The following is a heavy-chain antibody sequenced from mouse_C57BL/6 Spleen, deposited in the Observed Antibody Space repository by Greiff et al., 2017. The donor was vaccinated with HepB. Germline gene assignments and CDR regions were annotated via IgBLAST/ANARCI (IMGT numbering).Heavy chain of an antibody. CDR3: ARSPYSNRFYYFDY. V-gene: IGHV1-26*01. J-gene: IGHJ2*01. Sequence: VQLQQSGPELVKPGASVKISCKASGYTFTDYYMNWVKQSHGKSLEWIGDINPNNGGTSYNQKFKGKATLTVDKSSSTAYMELRSLTSEDSAVYYCARSPYSNRFYYFDYWGQGTTLTVSS. CDR1: GYTFTDYY. D-gene: IGHD2-5*01. CDR2: INPNNGGT.